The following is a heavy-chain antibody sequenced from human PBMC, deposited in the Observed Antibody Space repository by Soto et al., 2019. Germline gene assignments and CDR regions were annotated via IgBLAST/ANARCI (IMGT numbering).Heavy chain of an antibody. CDR3: ARDPIPPEGFLPDNWFDP. J-gene: IGHJ5*02. D-gene: IGHD2-2*02. CDR1: GYTFTSYG. V-gene: IGHV1-18*01. CDR2: ISAYNGNT. Sequence: GASVKVSCKASGYTFTSYGISWVRQAPGQGLEWMGWISAYNGNTNYAQKLQGRVTMTTDTSTSTAYMELRSLRSDDTAVYYCARDPIPPEGFLPDNWFDPWGQGALVTVSS.